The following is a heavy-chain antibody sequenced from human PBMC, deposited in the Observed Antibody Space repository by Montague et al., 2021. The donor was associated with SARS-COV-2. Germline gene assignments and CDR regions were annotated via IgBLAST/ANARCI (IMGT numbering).Heavy chain of an antibody. D-gene: IGHD6-19*01. CDR1: GFMFSDYY. Sequence: SLRLSCAASGFMFSDYYMSWVRQAPGRGLEWLSYISSSGDTIYYADSVRGRFTISRDNAKKSLFLQMDSLRGEDTAVYYCARDLSGCPDYHYCLDFWGQGTTVTVSS. CDR2: ISSSGDTI. CDR3: ARDLSGCPDYHYCLDF. V-gene: IGHV3-11*01. J-gene: IGHJ6*02.